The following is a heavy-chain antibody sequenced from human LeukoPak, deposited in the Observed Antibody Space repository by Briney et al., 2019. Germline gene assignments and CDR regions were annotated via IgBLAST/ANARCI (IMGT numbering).Heavy chain of an antibody. V-gene: IGHV1-3*03. D-gene: IGHD3-3*01. CDR1: GYTFTSYA. CDR3: ARGAENYDFWSAYPHYYYYYMDV. J-gene: IGHJ6*03. CDR2: INAGNGNT. Sequence: ASVKVSCKASGYTFTSYAMHWVRQAPGQRLEWMGWINAGNGNTKYSQEFQGRVTITRDTSASTAYMELSSLRSEDMAVYYCARGAENYDFWSAYPHYYYYYMDVWGKGTTVTVSS.